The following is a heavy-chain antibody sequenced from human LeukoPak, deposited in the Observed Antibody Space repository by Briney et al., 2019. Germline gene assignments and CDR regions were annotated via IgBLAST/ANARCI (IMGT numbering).Heavy chain of an antibody. Sequence: GGSLRLSCAAAGFTFSTYAMQWVRQPPGKGLEWVSSISSSSSYTYYVDSVKGRFTISRDNAKNSLYLQMNSLRAEDTAVYYCARPDSNYVYNYMDVWGKGTTVTVSS. CDR3: ARPDSNYVYNYMDV. CDR1: GFTFSTYA. V-gene: IGHV3-21*01. J-gene: IGHJ6*03. D-gene: IGHD4-11*01. CDR2: ISSSSSYT.